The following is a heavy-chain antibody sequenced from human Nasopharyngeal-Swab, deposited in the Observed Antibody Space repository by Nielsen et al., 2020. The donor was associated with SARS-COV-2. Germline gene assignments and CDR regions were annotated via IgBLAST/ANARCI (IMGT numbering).Heavy chain of an antibody. V-gene: IGHV3-23*03. J-gene: IGHJ4*02. Sequence: VPEAPGKGLEWVALIYGGGFVTHYVDSVKGRFTVSRDDSRGTLSLQMNSLRVDDTAVYYCASARGSFDYWGQGAVVTVSS. CDR2: IYGGGFVT. CDR3: ASARGSFDY.